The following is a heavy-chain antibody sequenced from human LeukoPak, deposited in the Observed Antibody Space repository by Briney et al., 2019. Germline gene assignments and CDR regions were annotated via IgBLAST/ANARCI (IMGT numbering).Heavy chain of an antibody. CDR2: IYYSGST. CDR1: GASISSYY. D-gene: IGHD3-16*01. V-gene: IGHV4-59*08. J-gene: IGHJ4*02. CDR3: ARARFGGVTHTFDY. Sequence: SETLSLTCTVSGASISSYYCNWIRQPPGKGLEWIGNIYYSGSTNYNPSLKSRVTISVDPSKNQFSLKLSSVTAADTAVYYCARARFGGVTHTFDYWGQGTLVTVSS.